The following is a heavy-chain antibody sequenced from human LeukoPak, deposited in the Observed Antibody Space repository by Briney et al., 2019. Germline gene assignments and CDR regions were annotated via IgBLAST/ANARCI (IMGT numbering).Heavy chain of an antibody. D-gene: IGHD3-10*01. V-gene: IGHV4-61*02. Sequence: PSETLSLTCTVSGGSISTSTYYWSWIRQPAGKGLEWIGRIYTSGSTNYNPSLKSRVTMSVDTSKNQFSLKLSSVTAADTAVYYCARSPRPQYYYGSGSTYYFDYWGQGTLVTVSS. CDR2: IYTSGST. J-gene: IGHJ4*02. CDR1: GGSISTSTYY. CDR3: ARSPRPQYYYGSGSTYYFDY.